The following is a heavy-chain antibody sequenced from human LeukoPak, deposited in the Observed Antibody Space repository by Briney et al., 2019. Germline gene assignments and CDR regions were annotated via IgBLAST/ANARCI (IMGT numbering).Heavy chain of an antibody. D-gene: IGHD3-3*01. CDR1: GFTFSGYS. CDR2: ISSGSSYI. CDR3: ARAQSVLRFLAQGDAFDI. J-gene: IGHJ3*02. V-gene: IGHV3-21*01. Sequence: GRSLRLSCAASGFTFSGYSMNWVRQAPGKGLEWVSSISSGSSYIYYADSVKGRFTISRDNAKNSLYLQMNSLRAEDTAVYYCARAQSVLRFLAQGDAFDIWGQGTMVPVSS.